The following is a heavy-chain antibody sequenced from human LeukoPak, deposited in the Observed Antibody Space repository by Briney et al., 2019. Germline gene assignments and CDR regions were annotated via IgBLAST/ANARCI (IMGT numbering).Heavy chain of an antibody. V-gene: IGHV3-30-3*01. CDR3: TARGPDSDSSVAY. CDR1: GFTFRNYY. D-gene: IGHD1-26*01. Sequence: GGSLRLSCAASGFTFRNYYMHWVRQAPGKGLEWVAVISLDGDNEYYADSVKGRFSLSRDNSMNTLYLQLNSLKTEDTAVYYCTARGPDSDSSVAYWGQGTLVTVSS. CDR2: ISLDGDNE. J-gene: IGHJ4*02.